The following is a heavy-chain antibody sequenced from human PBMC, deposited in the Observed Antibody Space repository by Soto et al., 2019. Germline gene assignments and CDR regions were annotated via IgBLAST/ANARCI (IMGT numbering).Heavy chain of an antibody. Sequence: QEQLQQSGPGLVQSSQTLSLTCTISGDSVSSDNAAWNWIRQSPSRGLEWLGRTYYRSQWYNDYELSVRSRMTVNPDTSTNQCSLQLDSVTPEDTAVYYCARELKGTGSFDIWGQGTMVTVSS. V-gene: IGHV6-1*01. D-gene: IGHD3-10*01. CDR2: TYYRSQWYN. CDR3: ARELKGTGSFDI. J-gene: IGHJ3*02. CDR1: GDSVSSDNAA.